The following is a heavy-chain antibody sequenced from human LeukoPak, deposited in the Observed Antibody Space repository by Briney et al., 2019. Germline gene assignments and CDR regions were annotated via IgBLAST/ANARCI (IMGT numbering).Heavy chain of an antibody. CDR2: IIPIIGTV. J-gene: IGHJ3*02. CDR1: RGTLSRYA. V-gene: IGHV1-69*01. D-gene: IGHD3-10*01. CDR3: ARAWYYYGSGSNNDAFDI. Sequence: ASVKVSCKASRGTLSRYAISWVRQAPGPGLEWMGGIIPIIGTVNYAQKFQGRVTITADESTSTAYMELSSLRSEDTAVYYCARAWYYYGSGSNNDAFDIWGQGTMVTVSS.